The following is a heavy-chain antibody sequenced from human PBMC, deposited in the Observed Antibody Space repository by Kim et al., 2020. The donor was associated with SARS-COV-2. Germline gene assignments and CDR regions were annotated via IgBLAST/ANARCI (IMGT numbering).Heavy chain of an antibody. CDR1: GGSISSSSYY. J-gene: IGHJ4*02. D-gene: IGHD1-26*01. V-gene: IGHV4-39*01. Sequence: SETLSLTCTVSGGSISSSSYYWGWIRQPPGKGLEWIGSIYYSGNTYYIPSLKSRVTISVDTSKNQFSLKLSSVTAADTAVYYCAGHRRGSYLFAYWGQGT. CDR3: AGHRRGSYLFAY. CDR2: IYYSGNT.